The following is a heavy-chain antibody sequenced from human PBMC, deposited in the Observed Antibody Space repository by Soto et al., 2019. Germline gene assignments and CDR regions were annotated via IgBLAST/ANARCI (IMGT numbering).Heavy chain of an antibody. CDR1: GFPFSSYG. CDR2: IWYDGSNK. V-gene: IGHV3-33*01. D-gene: IGHD3-22*01. J-gene: IGHJ6*02. CDR3: ATQPDDSSGYYLEGYYYYGMDV. Sequence: PGGSLRLSCASSGFPFSSYGMHWVRQAPGKGLEWVAVIWYDGSNKYYADSVKGRFTISRDNSKNTLYLQMNSLRAEDTAVYYCATQPDDSSGYYLEGYYYYGMDVWGQGTTVTVSS.